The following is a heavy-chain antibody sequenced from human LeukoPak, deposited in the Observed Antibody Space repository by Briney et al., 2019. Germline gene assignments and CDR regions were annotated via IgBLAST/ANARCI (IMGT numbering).Heavy chain of an antibody. J-gene: IGHJ5*02. Sequence: GASVKVSCKASGYTFTSDYMHWVRQAPGQGLEWMGIINPSGGSTSYAQKFQGRVTMTRDTSTSTVYMELSSLRSEDTAVYYCARDPRYCSGGSCYNFRFDPWGQGTLVTVSS. V-gene: IGHV1-46*01. D-gene: IGHD2-15*01. CDR3: ARDPRYCSGGSCYNFRFDP. CDR2: INPSGGST. CDR1: GYTFTSDY.